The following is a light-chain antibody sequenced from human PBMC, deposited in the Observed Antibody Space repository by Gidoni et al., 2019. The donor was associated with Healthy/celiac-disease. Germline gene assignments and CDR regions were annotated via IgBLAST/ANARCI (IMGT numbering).Light chain of an antibody. CDR3: QQYNGYSFT. CDR2: KAS. J-gene: IGKJ3*01. Sequence: DIQMTQSPSTLSASVGERVTITCRASQSISSWLDWYQQKPGKAPKLLIYKASSLESGVPSRFSGSGSGTEFTLTISSLQPDDFATYYCQQYNGYSFTFGPGTKVDI. V-gene: IGKV1-5*03. CDR1: QSISSW.